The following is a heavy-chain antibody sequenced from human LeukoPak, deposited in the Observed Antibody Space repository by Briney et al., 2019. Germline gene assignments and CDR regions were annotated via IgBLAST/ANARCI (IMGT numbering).Heavy chain of an antibody. J-gene: IGHJ6*02. CDR3: ARKKVNTYYDFWSGYRHRYGMDV. D-gene: IGHD3-3*01. Sequence: EASVKVSCKASGYTFTSYGISWVRQAPGQGLEWMGWISAYNGNTNYAQKLQGRVTMTPDTSTSTAYMELRSLRSDDTAVYYCARKKVNTYYDFWSGYRHRYGMDVWGQGTTVTVSS. CDR1: GYTFTSYG. CDR2: ISAYNGNT. V-gene: IGHV1-18*01.